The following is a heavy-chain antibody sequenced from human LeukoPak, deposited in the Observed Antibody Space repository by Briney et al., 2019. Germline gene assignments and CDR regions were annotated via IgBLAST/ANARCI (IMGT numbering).Heavy chain of an antibody. CDR1: GFTFSSYA. D-gene: IGHD3-22*01. V-gene: IGHV3-23*01. CDR3: AKDGLGYYDGMRDAFDI. J-gene: IGHJ3*02. CDR2: ISGSGGST. Sequence: GGSLRLSCAASGFTFSSYAMSWVRQAPGKGLEWVSAISGSGGSTYYADSVKGRFTISRDNSKNTLYLQMNSLRAEDTAVYYCAKDGLGYYDGMRDAFDIWGQGTMVTVSP.